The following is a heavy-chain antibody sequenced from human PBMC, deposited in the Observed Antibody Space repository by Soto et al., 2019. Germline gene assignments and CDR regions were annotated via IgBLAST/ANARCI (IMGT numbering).Heavy chain of an antibody. D-gene: IGHD2-2*01. J-gene: IGHJ4*02. V-gene: IGHV3-23*01. CDR3: AKAPKRGYYSSTSCPYYFDY. Sequence: PGGSLRLSCAASGFTFSSYAMSWVRQAPGKGLEWVSAISGSGGSTYYADSVKGRFTISRDNSKNTLYLQMNSLRAEDTAVYYCAKAPKRGYYSSTSCPYYFDYWGQGTLVTSPQ. CDR2: ISGSGGST. CDR1: GFTFSSYA.